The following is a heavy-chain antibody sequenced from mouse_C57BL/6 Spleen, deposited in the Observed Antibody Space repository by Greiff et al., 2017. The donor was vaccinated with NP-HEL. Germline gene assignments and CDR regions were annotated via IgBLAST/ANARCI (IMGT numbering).Heavy chain of an antibody. Sequence: VKLQQPGAELVRPGSSVKLSCKASGYTFTSYWMHWVKQRPIQGLEWIGNIDPSDSETHYNQKFKDKATLTVDKSSSTAYMQLSSLTSEDSAVYYCARSNYYGNLPSDYWGQGTTLTVSS. J-gene: IGHJ2*01. V-gene: IGHV1-52*01. CDR1: GYTFTSYW. CDR2: IDPSDSET. CDR3: ARSNYYGNLPSDY. D-gene: IGHD2-1*01.